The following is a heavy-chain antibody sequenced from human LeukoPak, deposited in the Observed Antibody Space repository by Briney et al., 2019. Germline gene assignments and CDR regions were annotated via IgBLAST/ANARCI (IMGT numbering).Heavy chain of an antibody. CDR3: ARGGSGRVGIIDY. J-gene: IGHJ4*02. Sequence: GRSLRLSCAASGFTFSSYAMHWVRQAPGKGLEWVAVISYDGSNKYYADSVKGRFTISRDNSKNTLYLQMNSLRAEDTAVYYCARGGSGRVGIIDYWGQGTLVTVSS. CDR1: GFTFSSYA. V-gene: IGHV3-30-3*01. CDR2: ISYDGSNK. D-gene: IGHD6-19*01.